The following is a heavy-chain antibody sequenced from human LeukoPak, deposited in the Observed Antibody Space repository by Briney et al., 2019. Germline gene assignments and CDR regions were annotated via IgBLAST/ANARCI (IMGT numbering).Heavy chain of an antibody. J-gene: IGHJ5*02. CDR2: VSPDGTNT. CDR1: GFTFRSYW. CDR3: ARGPSWFDP. Sequence: GGSLRLSCAASGFTFRSYWMHWVRQPPGKGLVWVSRVSPDGTNTDYADSLKGRFTISRDNAKNTLYLQMNSLRVEDTAVYYCARGPSWFDPWGQGTLVTVPS. V-gene: IGHV3-74*01.